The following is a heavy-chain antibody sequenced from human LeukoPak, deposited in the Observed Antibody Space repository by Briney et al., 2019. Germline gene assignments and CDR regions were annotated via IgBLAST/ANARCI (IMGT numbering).Heavy chain of an antibody. V-gene: IGHV3-30*03. Sequence: GGSLRLSCAASGFTFSSYGMHWVRQAPGKGLEWVAVISYDGSNKYYADSVKGRFTISSDNSKNTLYLQMNSLRAEDTAVYYCARDKFDILTGIFDYWGQGTLVTVSS. J-gene: IGHJ4*02. CDR3: ARDKFDILTGIFDY. D-gene: IGHD3-9*01. CDR2: ISYDGSNK. CDR1: GFTFSSYG.